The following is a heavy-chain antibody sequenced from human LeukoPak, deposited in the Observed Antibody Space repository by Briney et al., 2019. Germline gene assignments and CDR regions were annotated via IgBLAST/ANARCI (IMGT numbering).Heavy chain of an antibody. CDR1: GGSISSYY. Sequence: PSETLSLTCTVSGGSISSYYWSWIRQPAGKGLEWIGRIYTSRSTNYNPSLKSRVTMSVDTSKNQFSLKLSSVTVADTAVYYCARGAKADDFWSGYTDAFDIWGQGTMVTVSS. CDR3: ARGAKADDFWSGYTDAFDI. D-gene: IGHD3-3*01. J-gene: IGHJ3*02. V-gene: IGHV4-4*07. CDR2: IYTSRST.